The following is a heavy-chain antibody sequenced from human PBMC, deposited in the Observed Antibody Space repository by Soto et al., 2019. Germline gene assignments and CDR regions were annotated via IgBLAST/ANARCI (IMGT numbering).Heavy chain of an antibody. CDR3: ARERYYYYGSGARDFYYYGMDV. J-gene: IGHJ6*02. Sequence: PGGSLRLSCAASGFTFSSYAMHWVRQAPGKGLEWVAVISYDGSNKYYADSVKGRFTISRDNSKNTLYLQMNSLRAEDTAVYYCARERYYYYGSGARDFYYYGMDVWGQGTTVTVSS. D-gene: IGHD3-10*01. CDR2: ISYDGSNK. CDR1: GFTFSSYA. V-gene: IGHV3-30-3*01.